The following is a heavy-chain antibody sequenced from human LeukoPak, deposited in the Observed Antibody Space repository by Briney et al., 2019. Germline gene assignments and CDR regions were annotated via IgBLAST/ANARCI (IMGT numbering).Heavy chain of an antibody. V-gene: IGHV3-23*01. J-gene: IGHJ4*02. Sequence: RGGSLRLSCAASGFTFSSYAMSWVRQAPGKGLEWVSAISGSGGSTYYADSVKGRFTISRDNSKNTLYLQMNSLRAEDTAVYYCAKSVISGSYYPSFDYWGQGTLVTVSS. D-gene: IGHD3-10*01. CDR1: GFTFSSYA. CDR2: ISGSGGST. CDR3: AKSVISGSYYPSFDY.